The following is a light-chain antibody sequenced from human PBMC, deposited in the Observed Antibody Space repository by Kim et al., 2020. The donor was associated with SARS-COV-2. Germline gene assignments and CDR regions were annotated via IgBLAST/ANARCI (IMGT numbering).Light chain of an antibody. V-gene: IGKV2-30*01. J-gene: IGKJ2*01. CDR1: QSLIYRDGNTY. CDR3: MQGTSWPFT. CDR2: KVS. Sequence: DVVMTQSPLSLPVTLGQPASISCRSSQSLIYRDGNTYLSWFQQRPGQSPRRLIYKVSNRDSGVPDRFSGSGSGTDFTLTISRVEDEDVGVYSCMQGTSWPFTFGQGTKLEI.